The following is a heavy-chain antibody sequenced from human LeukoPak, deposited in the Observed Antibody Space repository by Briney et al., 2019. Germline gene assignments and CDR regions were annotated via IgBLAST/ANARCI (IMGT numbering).Heavy chain of an antibody. CDR1: GFTFDNYA. Sequence: GGSLRLSCAASGFTFDNYAMHWVRQAPGKGLEWVSGISWNRGSIGYADSVKGRFTISRDNAKNSLYLQMNSLRAEDTALYYCAKDRQMSITGSFDPWGQGTLVTVSS. CDR2: ISWNRGSI. V-gene: IGHV3-9*01. J-gene: IGHJ5*02. CDR3: AKDRQMSITGSFDP. D-gene: IGHD1-20*01.